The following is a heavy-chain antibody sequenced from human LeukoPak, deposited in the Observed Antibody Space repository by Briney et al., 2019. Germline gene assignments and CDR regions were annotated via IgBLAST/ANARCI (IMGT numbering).Heavy chain of an antibody. CDR1: GGSISSSNW. J-gene: IGHJ4*02. Sequence: SETLSLTCAVSGGSISSSNWWSWVRQPPGKGLEWIEEIYYSGSTNYSPSLKSRVTISVDTSKNQFSLKLSSVTAADTAVYYCARGATAYYFDYWGQGTLVTVSS. CDR3: ARGATAYYFDY. V-gene: IGHV4-4*02. CDR2: IYYSGST.